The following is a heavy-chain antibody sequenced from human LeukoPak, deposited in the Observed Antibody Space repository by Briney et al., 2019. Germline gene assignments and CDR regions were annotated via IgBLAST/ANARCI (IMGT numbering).Heavy chain of an antibody. CDR3: ARQNWNYFQHPEKFDY. CDR2: IYYSGST. J-gene: IGHJ4*02. V-gene: IGHV4-39*01. CDR1: GGSISSSNYY. Sequence: PSETLSLTCTVSGGSISSSNYYWGWIRQPPGKGLEWIGSIYYSGSTYDNPSLKSRVTISVDTSKNRFSLKLSSVTAADTAVYYCARQNWNYFQHPEKFDYWGQGTLVTVSS. D-gene: IGHD3-10*01.